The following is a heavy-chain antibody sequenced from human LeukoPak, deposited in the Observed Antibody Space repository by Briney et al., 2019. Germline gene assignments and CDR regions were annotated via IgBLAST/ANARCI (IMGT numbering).Heavy chain of an antibody. CDR2: IIPIFGTA. V-gene: IGHV1-69*13. Sequence: ASVKVSCKASGGTFSSYAISWVRQAPGQGLEWMGGIIPIFGTANYAQKFQGRVTITADESTSTVYMELSSLRSEDTAVYYCAREGDYGSDFQWGQGTLVTVSS. D-gene: IGHD3-10*01. CDR1: GGTFSSYA. J-gene: IGHJ4*02. CDR3: AREGDYGSDFQ.